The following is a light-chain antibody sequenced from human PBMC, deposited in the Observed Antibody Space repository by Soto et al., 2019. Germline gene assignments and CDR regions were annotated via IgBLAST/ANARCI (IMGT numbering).Light chain of an antibody. CDR2: GAS. J-gene: IGKJ2*01. CDR1: QSVSSN. CDR3: QQYKNWPYT. Sequence: ETVMTQSPATLSVSPGERATLSCRASQSVSSNLAWLQQKPGQAPRLLIYGASTRATAFPARFSGSGSGTEFTLTISSLQSEDFAVDYCQQYKNWPYTFGQGTKLEIK. V-gene: IGKV3-15*01.